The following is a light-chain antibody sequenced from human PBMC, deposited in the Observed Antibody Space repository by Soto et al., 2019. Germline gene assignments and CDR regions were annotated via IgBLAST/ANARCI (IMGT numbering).Light chain of an antibody. J-gene: IGKJ5*01. CDR2: GAS. CDR1: QSVSSSY. Sequence: EIVWTQSPVTLSLSPGERATLSCRASQSVSSSYLAWYQQKPGQAPRLLIYGASSRATGIPDRFSGSGSGTDFTLSIIRVEAEGFAVYVCQQLGSSPCNFGQGTRL. CDR3: QQLGSSPCN. V-gene: IGKV3-20*01.